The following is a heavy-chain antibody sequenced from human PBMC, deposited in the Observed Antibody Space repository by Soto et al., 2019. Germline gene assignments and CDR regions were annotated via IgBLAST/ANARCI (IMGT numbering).Heavy chain of an antibody. CDR2: ISYDGSNK. CDR3: AKERGATRAAGYYYGMDV. D-gene: IGHD1-26*01. V-gene: IGHV3-30*18. J-gene: IGHJ6*02. CDR1: GFTFSSYG. Sequence: QPGGSLRLSCAASGFTFSSYGMHWVRQAPGKGLEWVAVISYDGSNKYYADSVKGRFTISRDNSKNTLYLQMNSLRAEDTAVYYCAKERGATRAAGYYYGMDVWGQGTTVTVSS.